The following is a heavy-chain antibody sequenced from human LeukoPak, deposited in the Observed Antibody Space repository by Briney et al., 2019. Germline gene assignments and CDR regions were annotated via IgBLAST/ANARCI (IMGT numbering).Heavy chain of an antibody. CDR3: ARDVSGSDYAGGEAFDV. CDR1: GGSISYYY. V-gene: IGHV4-59*01. D-gene: IGHD5-12*01. Sequence: SETLSPTCTVSGGSISYYYWNWIRQPPGKGLEWIGFVFSTGDTDYNPSLKSRVAISVDTSKNQVSLKLNSVTAADTAVYYCARDVSGSDYAGGEAFDVWGQGTMVTVSS. CDR2: VFSTGDT. J-gene: IGHJ3*01.